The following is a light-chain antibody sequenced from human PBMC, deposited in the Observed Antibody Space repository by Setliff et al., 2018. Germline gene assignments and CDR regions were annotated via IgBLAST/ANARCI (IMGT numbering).Light chain of an antibody. J-gene: IGLJ2*01. CDR3: SSYTTSTTRV. CDR1: SSDVGGYKY. V-gene: IGLV2-14*01. Sequence: QSALTQPASVSGSPGQSITISCTGTSSDVGGYKYVSWYQQHPGKAPKLMIYDVTNRPPGVSDRFSGSKSGNTASLTTSGLQAEDEADYYCSSYTTSTTRVFGGGTKVTVL. CDR2: DVT.